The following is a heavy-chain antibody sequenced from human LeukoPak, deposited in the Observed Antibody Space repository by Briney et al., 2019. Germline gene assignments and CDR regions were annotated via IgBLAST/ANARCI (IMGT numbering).Heavy chain of an antibody. CDR2: ITYDGSQK. CDR3: AKDSRDFWSGSCMDV. J-gene: IGHJ6*03. CDR1: GFTFSAYG. D-gene: IGHD3-3*01. Sequence: TGRSLRLSCAASGFTFSAYGMHWVRQAPGKGLEWVAVITYDGSQKYYADSVKGRFTISRDSSKNTLYLQMNSLRAEDTAVYYCAKDSRDFWSGSCMDVWGKGTTVTVSS. V-gene: IGHV3-30*18.